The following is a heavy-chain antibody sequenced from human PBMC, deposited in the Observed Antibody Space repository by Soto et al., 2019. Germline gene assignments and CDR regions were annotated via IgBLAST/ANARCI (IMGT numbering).Heavy chain of an antibody. CDR3: ARDWDSRGWFDP. J-gene: IGHJ5*02. Sequence: SETLSLTCTVSGGSISSGDYYWSWIRQPPGKGLEWIGYIYYSGNTYYNPSLKSRVTISVDTSKNQFSLKLSSVTAADTAVYYCARDWDSRGWFDPWGQGTLVTVSS. CDR1: GGSISSGDYY. CDR2: IYYSGNT. D-gene: IGHD1-26*01. V-gene: IGHV4-30-4*01.